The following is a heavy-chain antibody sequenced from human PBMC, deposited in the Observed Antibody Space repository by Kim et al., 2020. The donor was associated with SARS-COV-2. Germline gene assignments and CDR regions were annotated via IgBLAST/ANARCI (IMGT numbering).Heavy chain of an antibody. D-gene: IGHD6-13*01. CDR3: AAVSSSSSPLGWFDP. J-gene: IGHJ5*02. CDR1: GGSFSSYA. V-gene: IGHV1-69*13. Sequence: SVKVSCKASGGSFSSYAISWVRQAPGQGPEWMGGIIPIFGTAKYAQKFQGRVTIIADESTSTAYMELSSLRSEDTAVYYCAAVSSSSSPLGWFDPWGQGTLVTVSS. CDR2: IIPIFGTA.